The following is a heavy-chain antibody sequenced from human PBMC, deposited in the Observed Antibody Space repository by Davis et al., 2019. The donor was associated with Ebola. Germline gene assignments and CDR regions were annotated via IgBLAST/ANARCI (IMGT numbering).Heavy chain of an antibody. Sequence: GESLKISCKGSGYSFTSYWISWVRQMPGKGLEWMGRLDPSDSYTNYSPSFQGHVTISADKSISTAYLQWSSLKASDTAMYYCASSRYYYYGMDVWGQGTTVTVSS. CDR1: GYSFTSYW. CDR3: ASSRYYYYGMDV. CDR2: LDPSDSYT. J-gene: IGHJ6*02. V-gene: IGHV5-10-1*01.